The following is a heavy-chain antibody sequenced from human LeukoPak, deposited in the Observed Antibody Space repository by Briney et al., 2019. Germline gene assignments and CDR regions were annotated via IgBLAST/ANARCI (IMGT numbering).Heavy chain of an antibody. CDR3: ARTTVVPKFDY. V-gene: IGHV4-59*01. CDR1: GGSISSYY. J-gene: IGHJ4*02. Sequence: SETLSLTCTVSGGSISSYYWSWIRQPPGKGLEWIGYIYYSGTTNYNPSLKSRVTISVDTSKNQFSLKLSSVTAADPAVYYCARTTVVPKFDYWGQGTLVPVSS. CDR2: IYYSGTT. D-gene: IGHD4-23*01.